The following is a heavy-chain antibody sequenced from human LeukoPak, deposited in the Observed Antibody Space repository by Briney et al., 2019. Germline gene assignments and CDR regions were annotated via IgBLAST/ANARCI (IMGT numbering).Heavy chain of an antibody. CDR2: VYYSGTT. V-gene: IGHV4-59*01. D-gene: IGHD4/OR15-4a*01. CDR3: AREDPQTRVPEGMDV. Sequence: SETLSLTCTVSGGSISYYYWSWIRQSPGKGLEWIGYVYYSGTTNYNPSLKSRVTISVDTSKDQFSLQLRSVTAADTAVYYCAREDPQTRVPEGMDVWGQGTTVTVSS. CDR1: GGSISYYY. J-gene: IGHJ6*02.